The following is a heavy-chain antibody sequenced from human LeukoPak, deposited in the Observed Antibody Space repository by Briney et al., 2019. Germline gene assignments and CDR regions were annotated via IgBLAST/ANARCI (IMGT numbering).Heavy chain of an antibody. CDR1: GFTFSSYW. CDR3: ARNYFDSSGYYVY. V-gene: IGHV3-7*01. D-gene: IGHD3-22*01. J-gene: IGHJ4*02. Sequence: GGSLRLSCVVSGFTFSSYWMSWVRQAPGKGLEWVANIKEDGSEKYYVGSLKGRFTISRDNAKKSLYLQMNSLRAEDTAMYYCARNYFDSSGYYVYWGQGTLVTVSS. CDR2: IKEDGSEK.